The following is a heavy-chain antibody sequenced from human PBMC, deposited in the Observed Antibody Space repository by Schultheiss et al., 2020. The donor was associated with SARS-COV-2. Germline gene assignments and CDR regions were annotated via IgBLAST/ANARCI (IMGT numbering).Heavy chain of an antibody. J-gene: IGHJ3*02. D-gene: IGHD5-12*01. Sequence: ASVKVSCKASGYTFTSYGISWVRQAPGQGLEWMGWISAYNGNTNYAQKLQGRVTMTTDTSTSTAYMELRSLRSEDTAVYYCATTKIVAIHDIWGQGTMVTVSS. CDR1: GYTFTSYG. V-gene: IGHV1-18*01. CDR3: ATTKIVAIHDI. CDR2: ISAYNGNT.